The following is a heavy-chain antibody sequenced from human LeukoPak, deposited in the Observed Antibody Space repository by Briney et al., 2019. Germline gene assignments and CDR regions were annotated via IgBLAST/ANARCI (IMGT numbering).Heavy chain of an antibody. CDR1: GGSISSYY. D-gene: IGHD2-15*01. CDR3: ARRGYCSGGSCYPPGAFDI. V-gene: IGHV4-59*08. J-gene: IGHJ3*02. CDR2: IYYSGST. Sequence: SETLSLTCTVSGGSISSYYWSWIRQPPGKGLEWIGYIYYSGSTNYNPSLKSRVTISVDTSKNQFSLKLSSVTAADTAVYYCARRGYCSGGSCYPPGAFDIWGQGTMVTVSS.